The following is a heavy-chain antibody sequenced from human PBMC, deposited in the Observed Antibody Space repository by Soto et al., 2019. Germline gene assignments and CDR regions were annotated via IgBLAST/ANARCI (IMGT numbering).Heavy chain of an antibody. CDR2: IIPILGIA. J-gene: IGHJ4*02. CDR1: GGTFSSYT. CDR3: ASLGLGTY. V-gene: IGHV1-69*02. D-gene: IGHD7-27*01. Sequence: QVQLVQSGAEVKKPGSSVKVSCKASGGTFSSYTISWVRQAPGQGLEWMRRIIPILGIANYAQKFQGRVTITADKSTSTAYMELSSLRSEDTAVYYCASLGLGTYWGQGTLVTVSS.